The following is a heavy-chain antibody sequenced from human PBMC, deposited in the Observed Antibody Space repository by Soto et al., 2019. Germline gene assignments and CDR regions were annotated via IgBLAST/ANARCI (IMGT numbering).Heavy chain of an antibody. J-gene: IGHJ4*02. D-gene: IGHD5-12*01. Sequence: QVQLQESGPGLVKPSQTLSLTCTVSGGSFSSADYYWSWIRKHPGKGLEWLGYSYYSRSTYYNPSLKSRIPVSVDTSKTQFPLRLSSATAAGTAVYYCVRVGGGFRGDADYWGQGTLVIVSS. CDR2: SYYSRST. V-gene: IGHV4-31*03. CDR3: VRVGGGFRGDADY. CDR1: GGSFSSADYY.